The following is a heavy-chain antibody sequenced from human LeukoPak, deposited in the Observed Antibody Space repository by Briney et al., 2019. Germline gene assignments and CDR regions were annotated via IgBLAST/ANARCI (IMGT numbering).Heavy chain of an antibody. Sequence: PGGSLRLSCAASGFTVSSNYMSWVRQAPGKGLEWVSVIYSGGSTYCADSVKGRFTISRDNSKNTLYLQMNSLRAEDTAVYYCARGPSRYSGSYNYWGQGTLVTVSS. CDR2: IYSGGST. J-gene: IGHJ4*02. CDR1: GFTVSSNY. V-gene: IGHV3-66*01. CDR3: ARGPSRYSGSYNY. D-gene: IGHD1-26*01.